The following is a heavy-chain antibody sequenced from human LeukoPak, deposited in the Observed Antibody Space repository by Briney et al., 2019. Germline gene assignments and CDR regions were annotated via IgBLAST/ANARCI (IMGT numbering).Heavy chain of an antibody. V-gene: IGHV1-3*01. J-gene: IGHJ6*03. CDR1: GYTFTTYS. CDR3: ARVPGAVAGKWNYYYMDV. CDR2: INAGNGNT. Sequence: ASVKVSCKASGYTFTTYSIFWMRQAPGQGLEWMGWINAGNGNTKYSQELQARVTITRDTSANTAYVELSSLRSEDTAVYYCARVPGAVAGKWNYYYMDVWGKGTTVTVSS. D-gene: IGHD6-19*01.